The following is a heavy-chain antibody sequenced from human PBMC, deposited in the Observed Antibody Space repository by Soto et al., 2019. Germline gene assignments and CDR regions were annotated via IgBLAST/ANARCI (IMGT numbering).Heavy chain of an antibody. CDR1: GFTFSSYA. D-gene: IGHD4-4*01. J-gene: IGHJ6*03. Sequence: GGSLRLSCAASGFTFSSYAMHWVRQAPGKGLEWVAVISYDGSNKYYADSVKGRFTISRDNSKNTLYLQMNSLRAEDTAVYYCANPTTVTTFDYYYYMDVWGKGTTVTVSS. CDR3: ANPTTVTTFDYYYYMDV. V-gene: IGHV3-30*04. CDR2: ISYDGSNK.